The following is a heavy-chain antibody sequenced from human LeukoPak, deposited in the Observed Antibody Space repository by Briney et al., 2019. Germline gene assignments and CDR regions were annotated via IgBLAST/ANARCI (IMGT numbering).Heavy chain of an antibody. CDR1: GFPFSFYE. CDR3: ARDNLYDSSGYYPHFDY. CDR2: ISSSGSTI. V-gene: IGHV3-48*03. Sequence: GGSLRLSCAVSGFPFSFYEINWVRQAPGKGLEWVSYISSSGSTIYYSDSVKGRFTISRDNAKNSLYLQMNSLRAEDTAVYYCARDNLYDSSGYYPHFDYWGQGTLVTVSS. J-gene: IGHJ4*02. D-gene: IGHD3-22*01.